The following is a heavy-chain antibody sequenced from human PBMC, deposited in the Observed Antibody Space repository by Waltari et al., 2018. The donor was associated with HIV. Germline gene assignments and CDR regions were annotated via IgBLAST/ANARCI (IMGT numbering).Heavy chain of an antibody. CDR3: ARGVPLYYDIPKGAFDI. CDR1: GYSISSGYY. CDR2: IYHSGST. V-gene: IGHV4-38-2*02. D-gene: IGHD3-9*01. Sequence: QVQLQESGPGLVKPSETLSLTCTVSGYSISSGYYWGWIRQPPGKGLEWIGSIYHSGSTYYNPSLKSRVTISVDTSKNQFSLKLSSVTAADTAVYYCARGVPLYYDIPKGAFDIWGQGTMVTVSS. J-gene: IGHJ3*02.